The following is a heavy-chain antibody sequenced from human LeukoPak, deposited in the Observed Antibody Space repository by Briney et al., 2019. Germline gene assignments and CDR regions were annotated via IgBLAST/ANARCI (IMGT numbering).Heavy chain of an antibody. J-gene: IGHJ6*02. CDR2: IYYSGST. Sequence: SETLSLTCTVSGGSISSYYWSWIRQPPGKGLEWIGYIYYSGSTNYNPSLKSRVTISVDTSKNQFSLKLSSVTAADTAVYYCARTYYGLYYYGMDVWGQGTTVTVSS. V-gene: IGHV4-59*08. CDR1: GGSISSYY. CDR3: ARTYYGLYYYGMDV. D-gene: IGHD3-3*01.